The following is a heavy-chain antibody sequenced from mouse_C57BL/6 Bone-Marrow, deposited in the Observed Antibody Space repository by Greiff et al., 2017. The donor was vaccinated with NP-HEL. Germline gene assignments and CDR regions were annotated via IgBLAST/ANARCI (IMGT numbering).Heavy chain of an antibody. V-gene: IGHV5-15*04. CDR3: ARPYYGSSYDWFAY. Sequence: EVMLVESGGGLVQPGGSLKLSCAASGFTFSDYGMAWVRQAPRKGPAWVAFISNLAYSIYYADTVTGRFTISRENAKNTLYLEMSSLRSEDTAMYYCARPYYGSSYDWFAYWGQGTLVTVSA. CDR1: GFTFSDYG. CDR2: ISNLAYSI. D-gene: IGHD1-1*01. J-gene: IGHJ3*01.